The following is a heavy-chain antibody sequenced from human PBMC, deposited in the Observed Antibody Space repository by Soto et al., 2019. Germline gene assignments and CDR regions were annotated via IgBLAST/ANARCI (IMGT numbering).Heavy chain of an antibody. J-gene: IGHJ4*02. D-gene: IGHD3-22*01. CDR2: IVVGSGNT. Sequence: ASVKVSCKASGFTFTSSAVQWVRQARGQRLEWIGWIVVGSGNTNYAQKFQERVTITRDMSTSTAYMELSSLRSEDTAVYYCAAEYRGYYDSSGYWSQDYWGQGTLVTSPQ. CDR3: AAEYRGYYDSSGYWSQDY. V-gene: IGHV1-58*01. CDR1: GFTFTSSA.